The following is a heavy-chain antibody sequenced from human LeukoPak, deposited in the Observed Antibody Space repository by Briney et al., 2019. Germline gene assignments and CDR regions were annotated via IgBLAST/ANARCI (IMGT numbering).Heavy chain of an antibody. V-gene: IGHV3-21*01. D-gene: IGHD2-15*01. J-gene: IGHJ4*02. CDR3: ARDERRYCSDGSCYPGDY. CDR2: ISRTSSYI. CDR1: GFDSSSYA. Sequence: GGSLRLSCTASGFDSSSYAMKWVRQAPGKGLEWVAAISRTSSYIYYADSVRGRFTISRDNAKNSVYLQMDSLRAEDTALYYCARDERRYCSDGSCYPGDYWGRGTQVSVSS.